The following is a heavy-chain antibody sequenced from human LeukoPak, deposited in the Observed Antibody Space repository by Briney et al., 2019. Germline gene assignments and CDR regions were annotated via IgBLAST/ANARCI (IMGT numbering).Heavy chain of an antibody. Sequence: SETLSLTCTVSADSISSSGHYWTWIRQHPGKGPETIGFIHFSGSTNHNPSLKSRVTISKNQFSLKLSSVTAADTAVYYCARYRAARPIDYWGQGTLVTVSS. CDR3: ARYRAARPIDY. V-gene: IGHV4-31*03. D-gene: IGHD6-6*01. J-gene: IGHJ4*02. CDR2: IHFSGST. CDR1: ADSISSSGHY.